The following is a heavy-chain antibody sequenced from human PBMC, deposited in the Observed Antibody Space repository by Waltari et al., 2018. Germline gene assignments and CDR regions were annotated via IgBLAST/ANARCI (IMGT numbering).Heavy chain of an antibody. CDR1: GGTFSSYA. J-gene: IGHJ6*03. CDR3: AREGKVRGVINYYYYMDV. Sequence: QVQLVQSGAEVKKPGSSVKVSCKASGGTFSSYAISWVRQAPGQGLEWMGGIIPIFGTANDAQKFQGRVTITADKSTSTAYMELSSLRSEDTAVYYCAREGKVRGVINYYYYMDVWGKGTTVTVSS. D-gene: IGHD3-10*01. CDR2: IIPIFGTA. V-gene: IGHV1-69*14.